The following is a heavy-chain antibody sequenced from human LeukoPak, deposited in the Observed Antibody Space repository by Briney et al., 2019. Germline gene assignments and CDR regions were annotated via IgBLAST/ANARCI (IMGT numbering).Heavy chain of an antibody. CDR1: GFTFSSYA. CDR3: VTPYYYGSGY. Sequence: GGSVRLSCSASGFTFSSYAMHWVRQAPGKGLEYFSGISNKGGSTYYADSVKGRFTISRDNSKNTLFLQMSSLRVEDTAVYYCVTPYYYGSGYWDQGTLFTPSS. D-gene: IGHD3-10*01. J-gene: IGHJ4*02. CDR2: ISNKGGST. V-gene: IGHV3-64D*06.